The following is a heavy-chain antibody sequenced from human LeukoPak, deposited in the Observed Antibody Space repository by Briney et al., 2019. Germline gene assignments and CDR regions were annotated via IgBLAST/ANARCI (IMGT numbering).Heavy chain of an antibody. D-gene: IGHD2-15*01. V-gene: IGHV1-8*01. CDR3: ARGLAKDIVVVVAAFWFDP. Sequence: ASVKVSCKASVYTFTSYDINWVRQATGQELEWMGWMNPNSGNTGYAQKFQGRVTMTRNTSISTAYMELSSLRSEDTAVYYCARGLAKDIVVVVAAFWFDPWGQGTLVTVSS. CDR2: MNPNSGNT. CDR1: VYTFTSYD. J-gene: IGHJ5*02.